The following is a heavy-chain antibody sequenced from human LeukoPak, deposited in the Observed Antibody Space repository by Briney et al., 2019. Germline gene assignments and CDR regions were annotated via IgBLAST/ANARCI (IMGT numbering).Heavy chain of an antibody. CDR3: ARDRSSSGYAFDI. CDR2: INPNSRST. V-gene: IGHV1-2*02. J-gene: IGHJ3*02. CDR1: GYTFTGYY. Sequence: ASVKVSCKASGYTFTGYYMHWVRQAPGQGLEWVGWINPNSRSTNYAQKFQGRVTLTRDTSISTASMELSRRRSDDTAVYYCARDRSSSGYAFDIWGQGTMCTVSS. D-gene: IGHD6-13*01.